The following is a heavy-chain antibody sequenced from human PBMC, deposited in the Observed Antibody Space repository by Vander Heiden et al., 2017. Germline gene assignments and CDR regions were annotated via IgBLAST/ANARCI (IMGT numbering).Heavy chain of an antibody. V-gene: IGHV4-30-2*01. CDR1: GASVTPGDYS. CDR2: LLQSGRA. Sequence: QMQLRESGSGLVGPSRTLSLTCTVSGASVTPGDYSWSWIRRPPGKGLEYIGYLLQSGRALYNPSLGRRVAFLVEWSNNAFHMRLESVTAADTAKYYCARGLQGGHAFDVWGPGQMVTVSS. D-gene: IGHD1-26*01. J-gene: IGHJ3*01. CDR3: ARGLQGGHAFDV.